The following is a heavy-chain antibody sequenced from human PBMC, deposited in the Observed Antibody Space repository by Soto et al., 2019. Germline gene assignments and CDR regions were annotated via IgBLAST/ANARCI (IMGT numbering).Heavy chain of an antibody. V-gene: IGHV3-21*01. CDR2: ISSSSYI. J-gene: IGHJ4*02. CDR3: ARVEGAYCFDY. D-gene: IGHD2-15*01. Sequence: PGGSLRLSCAASGFTFSSYSMNWVRQAPGKGLEWVSSISSSSYIYYADSVKGRFTISRDNAKNSLYLQMNSLRAEDTAVYYCARVEGAYCFDYWGQGTLVPVSS. CDR1: GFTFSSYS.